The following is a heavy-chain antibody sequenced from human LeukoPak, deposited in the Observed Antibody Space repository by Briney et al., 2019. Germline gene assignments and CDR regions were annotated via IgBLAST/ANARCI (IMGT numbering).Heavy chain of an antibody. CDR3: ANEQWLVRAFDI. D-gene: IGHD6-19*01. J-gene: IGHJ3*02. V-gene: IGHV3-21*01. CDR2: ISSSSSYI. Sequence: GGSLRLSCAASGFTFSSYSMNWVRQAPGKGLEWVSSISSSSSYIYYADSVKGRFTISRDNSKNTLYLQMNSLRAEDTAVYYCANEQWLVRAFDIWGQGTMVTVSS. CDR1: GFTFSSYS.